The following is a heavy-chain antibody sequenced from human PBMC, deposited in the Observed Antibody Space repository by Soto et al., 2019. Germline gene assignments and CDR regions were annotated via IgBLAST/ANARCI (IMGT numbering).Heavy chain of an antibody. D-gene: IGHD3-22*01. J-gene: IGHJ4*02. V-gene: IGHV1-69*13. CDR3: ASSHYYYDSRGSFDY. Sequence: GASVKVSCKASGGTFSSYAISWVRQAPGQGLEWMGGIIPIFGTANYAQKFQGRVTITADESTSTACMELSSLRSEDTAVYYCASSHYYYDSRGSFDYWGQGTLVTVSA. CDR2: IIPIFGTA. CDR1: GGTFSSYA.